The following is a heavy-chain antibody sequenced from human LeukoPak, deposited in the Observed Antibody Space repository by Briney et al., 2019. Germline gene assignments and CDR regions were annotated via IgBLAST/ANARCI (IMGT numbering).Heavy chain of an antibody. D-gene: IGHD4-17*01. CDR3: ARGNYGDYVRGYGDYFDY. CDR2: IYYSGST. CDR1: GGSISSYY. V-gene: IGHV4-59*08. Sequence: SETLSLTCTVSGGSISSYYWSWIRQPPGKGLEWIGYIYYSGSTNYNPSLKSRVTISVDTSKNQFSLKLSSVTAADTAVYYCARGNYGDYVRGYGDYFDYWGQGTLVTVSS. J-gene: IGHJ4*02.